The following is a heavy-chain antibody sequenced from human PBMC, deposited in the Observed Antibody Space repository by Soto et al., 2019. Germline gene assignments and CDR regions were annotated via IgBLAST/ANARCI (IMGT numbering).Heavy chain of an antibody. V-gene: IGHV4-59*01. CDR1: GGSISRYY. CDR3: ARGGVAARKGRWFDP. D-gene: IGHD6-25*01. CDR2: IHYSGST. Sequence: SLTFTVSGGSISRYYWGWIRRPPGKGLEWIGYIHYSGSTNYNPSLRSRVTISVDTPKNQFSLKVNSMTAADTAIYYCARGGVAARKGRWFDPWGQGTLVTVSS. J-gene: IGHJ5*02.